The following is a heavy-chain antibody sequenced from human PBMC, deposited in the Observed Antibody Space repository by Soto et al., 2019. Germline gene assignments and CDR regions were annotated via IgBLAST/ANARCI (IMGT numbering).Heavy chain of an antibody. D-gene: IGHD2-2*01. CDR3: VGFCSGTSCTDF. V-gene: IGHV4-34*01. CDR1: GESLSGYS. CDR2: INGSGNT. Sequence: SETLSLTCAVYGESLSGYSWSWIREPPGKGLEWIGEINGSGNTNCNPSLKRRVTISEGSSRNLISLALTSVTAAAAAVYYCVGFCSGTSCTDFWGQGTLVTVSS. J-gene: IGHJ4*02.